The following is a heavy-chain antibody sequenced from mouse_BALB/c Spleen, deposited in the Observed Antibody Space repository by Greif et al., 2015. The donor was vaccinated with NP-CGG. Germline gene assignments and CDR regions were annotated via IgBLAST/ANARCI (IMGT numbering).Heavy chain of an antibody. Sequence: VQLQESGPGLVQPSQSLSITCTVSGFSLTSYGVPWVRQSPGKGLEWLGVIWSGGNTDYNAAFISRLSISKDNSKSQVFFKMNSLQADDTAIYYCARNYYGSSYYAMDYWGQGTSVTVSS. CDR1: GFSLTSYG. D-gene: IGHD1-1*01. CDR2: IWSGGNT. V-gene: IGHV2-4-1*01. J-gene: IGHJ4*01. CDR3: ARNYYGSSYYAMDY.